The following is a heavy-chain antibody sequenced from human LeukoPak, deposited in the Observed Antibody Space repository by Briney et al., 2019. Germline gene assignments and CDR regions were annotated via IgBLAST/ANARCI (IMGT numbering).Heavy chain of an antibody. J-gene: IGHJ4*02. CDR1: GFTLSDYY. V-gene: IGHV3-11*01. Sequence: PGGSLRLSCAASGFTLSDYYMSWIRQAPGKGLEWISYIGSSGSNIYYADSVKGRFTMSRDNAKGSLYLQMNSLRAEDTAIYYCARRRDYFDYWGQGTLVTVSS. CDR2: IGSSGSNI. CDR3: ARRRDYFDY.